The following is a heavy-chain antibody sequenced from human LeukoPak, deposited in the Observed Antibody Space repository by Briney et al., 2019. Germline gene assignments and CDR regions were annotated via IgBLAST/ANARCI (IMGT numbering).Heavy chain of an antibody. D-gene: IGHD3-16*02. CDR2: IYYSGST. CDR3: ARNLNDYVWGSYRWTYGMDV. V-gene: IGHV4-59*01. CDR1: GGSISSYY. Sequence: SETLSLTCTVSGGSISSYYWNWIRQPPGKGLEWIGYIYYSGSTNYNPSLKSRVTISVDTSKNQFSLKLSSVTAADTAVYYCARNLNDYVWGSYRWTYGMDVWGKGTTVTVSS. J-gene: IGHJ6*04.